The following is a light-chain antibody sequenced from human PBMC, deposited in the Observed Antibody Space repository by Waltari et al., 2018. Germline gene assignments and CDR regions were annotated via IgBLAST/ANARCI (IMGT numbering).Light chain of an antibody. CDR1: QNINSW. V-gene: IGKV1-5*03. Sequence: CRTSQNINSWLAWYKQKPGKAPKLLIYKASSLESVVPSRFSGSGSATEFTLTITSLQPGDFATYFCQHYNNYSPWTFGQGTKVEVK. CDR3: QHYNNYSPWT. CDR2: KAS. J-gene: IGKJ1*01.